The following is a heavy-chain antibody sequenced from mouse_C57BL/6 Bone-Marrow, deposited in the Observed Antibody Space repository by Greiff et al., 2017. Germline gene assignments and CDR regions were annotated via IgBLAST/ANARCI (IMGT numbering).Heavy chain of an antibody. Sequence: VKLVESGAELVKPGASVKMSCKASGYTFTTYPIEWMKQNHGKSLEWIGNFHPYNDDTKYNEKFKGKATLTVEKSSSTVYLELSRLTSDDSAVYYCARGGNYGGYYFDYWGTGTTLTVSS. V-gene: IGHV1-47*01. CDR1: GYTFTTYP. J-gene: IGHJ2*01. CDR2: FHPYNDDT. CDR3: ARGGNYGGYYFDY. D-gene: IGHD2-1*01.